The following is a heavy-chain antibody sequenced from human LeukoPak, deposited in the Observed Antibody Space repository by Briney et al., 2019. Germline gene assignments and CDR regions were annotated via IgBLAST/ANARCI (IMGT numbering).Heavy chain of an antibody. D-gene: IGHD1-1*01. CDR2: LYSGGAT. CDR3: ARGNGNVGGRLDP. J-gene: IGHJ5*02. CDR1: GFTFGPYT. V-gene: IGHV3-66*01. Sequence: GGSLRLSCAASGFTFGPYTMNWVRQAPGKDLEWVSGLYSGGATYYADSMGGRFTISRDHSKNTLYLQMTNLRVDDTAIYYCARGNGNVGGRLDPWGQGIRVTVSS.